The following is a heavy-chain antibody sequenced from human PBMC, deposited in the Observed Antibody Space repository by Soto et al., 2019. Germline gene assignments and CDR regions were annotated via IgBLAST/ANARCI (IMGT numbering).Heavy chain of an antibody. CDR2: MNPKSGYT. CDR3: ARVMGSVDF. Sequence: QVQLVQAGAEVKKPGTSVRSSCKTSGYTFSNYDMNWVRQAAGQGLEWMGWMNPKSGYTGSARNFQGRVTMTRDTSMTTAYMELSSLRSEDTAMYYSARVMGSVDFWGQGTLVTVSS. CDR1: GYTFSNYD. D-gene: IGHD1-26*01. V-gene: IGHV1-8*01. J-gene: IGHJ4*02.